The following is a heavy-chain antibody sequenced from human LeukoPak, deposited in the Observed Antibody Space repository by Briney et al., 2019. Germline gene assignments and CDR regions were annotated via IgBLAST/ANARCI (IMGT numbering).Heavy chain of an antibody. Sequence: ASVKVSCKASGGTFSSYAISWVRQAPGQGLEWMGRIIPILGIANYAQKFQGRVTMTEDTSTDTAYMELSSLRSEDTAVYYCATEAPGIAVAGTNFDYWGQGTLVTVSS. D-gene: IGHD6-19*01. J-gene: IGHJ4*02. V-gene: IGHV1-69*04. CDR1: GGTFSSYA. CDR2: IIPILGIA. CDR3: ATEAPGIAVAGTNFDY.